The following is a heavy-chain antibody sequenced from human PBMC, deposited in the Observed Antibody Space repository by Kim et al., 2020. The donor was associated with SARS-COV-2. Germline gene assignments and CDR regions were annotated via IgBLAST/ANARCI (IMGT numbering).Heavy chain of an antibody. CDR2: IYSGGST. Sequence: GGSLRLSCAASGFTVSSNYMSWVRQAPGKGLEWVSVIYSGGSTYYADSVKGRFTISRDNSKNTLYLQMNSLRAEDTAVYYCARDIVVVPAAGTSDAFDIWGQGTMVTVSS. V-gene: IGHV3-66*01. D-gene: IGHD2-2*01. J-gene: IGHJ3*02. CDR3: ARDIVVVPAAGTSDAFDI. CDR1: GFTVSSNY.